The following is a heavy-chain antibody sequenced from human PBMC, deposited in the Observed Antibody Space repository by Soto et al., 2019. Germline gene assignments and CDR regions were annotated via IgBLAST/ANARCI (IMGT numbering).Heavy chain of an antibody. V-gene: IGHV3-23*01. J-gene: IGHJ4*02. CDR2: IGVSGGLT. CDR3: AKDLGGVDTWNDFDY. D-gene: IGHD1-1*01. CDR1: GFPFSTSA. Sequence: EVQLLESGGGLVQPGGSLRLSCAASGFPFSTSAMNWVRQAPGKGLEWVSAIGVSGGLTYYVDSVKGRFTISRDNSQNTLYLQMNSLRAEDTAVYYCAKDLGGVDTWNDFDYWGQGPLVTVSS.